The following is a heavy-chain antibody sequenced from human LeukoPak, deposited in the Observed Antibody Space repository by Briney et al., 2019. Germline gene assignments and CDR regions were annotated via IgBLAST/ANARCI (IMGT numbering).Heavy chain of an antibody. Sequence: GGPLRLSCAASGFTFSSYSMNWVRQAPGKGLEWVSSISSSSSYIYYADSVKGRFTISRDNSKNTLYLQMNSLRAEDTAVYYCARDILLWFGVKATNEVGAFDIWGQGTMVTVSS. J-gene: IGHJ3*02. D-gene: IGHD3-10*01. CDR2: ISSSSSYI. V-gene: IGHV3-21*01. CDR1: GFTFSSYS. CDR3: ARDILLWFGVKATNEVGAFDI.